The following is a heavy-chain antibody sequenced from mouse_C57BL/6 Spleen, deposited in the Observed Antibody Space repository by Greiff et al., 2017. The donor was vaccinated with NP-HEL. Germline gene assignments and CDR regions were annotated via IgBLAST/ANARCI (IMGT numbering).Heavy chain of an antibody. J-gene: IGHJ1*03. CDR3: TRAYSNYRYFDV. V-gene: IGHV5-9-1*02. D-gene: IGHD2-5*01. CDR1: GFTFSSYA. CDR2: ISSGGDYI. Sequence: EVKLVESGEGLVKPGGSLKLSCAASGFTFSSYAMSWVRQTPEKRLEWVAYISSGGDYIYYADTVKGRFTISRDNARNTLYLQLSSLKSEDTAMYYCTRAYSNYRYFDVWGTGTTVTVSS.